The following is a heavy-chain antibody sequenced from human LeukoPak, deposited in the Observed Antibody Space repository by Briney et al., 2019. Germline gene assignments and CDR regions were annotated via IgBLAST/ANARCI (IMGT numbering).Heavy chain of an antibody. CDR3: ARGRRKLGPNYYYYGMDV. D-gene: IGHD6-13*01. Sequence: SETLSLTCTVSGGSIRSSYYYWGWIRQPPGKGLEWIGSIYDSGSTYYNPSLKSRVTISVDTSKNQFSLKLSSVTAADTAVYYCARGRRKLGPNYYYYGMDVWGQGTTVTVSS. V-gene: IGHV4-39*07. CDR1: GGSIRSSYYY. CDR2: IYDSGST. J-gene: IGHJ6*02.